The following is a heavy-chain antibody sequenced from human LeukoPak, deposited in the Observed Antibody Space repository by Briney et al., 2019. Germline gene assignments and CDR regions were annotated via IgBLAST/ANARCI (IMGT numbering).Heavy chain of an antibody. V-gene: IGHV3-9*01. J-gene: IGHJ4*02. CDR1: GFTFDDYA. CDR3: AKGYYYDSSGSVDY. Sequence: GGSLRLSCAASGFTFDDYAMHWVRQAPGKGPEGVSGISWNSGSIGYADSVKGRFTISRDNAKNSLYLQMNSLRAEDTALYYCAKGYYYDSSGSVDYWGQGTLVTVSS. CDR2: ISWNSGSI. D-gene: IGHD3-22*01.